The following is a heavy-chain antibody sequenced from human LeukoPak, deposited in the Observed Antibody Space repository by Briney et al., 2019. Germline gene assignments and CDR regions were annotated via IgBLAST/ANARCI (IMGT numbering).Heavy chain of an antibody. CDR3: ARLSPGVAVAGKPMFDY. CDR2: ISSSSSYI. J-gene: IGHJ4*02. D-gene: IGHD6-19*01. CDR1: GFTFSSYS. Sequence: GGSLRLSCAASGFTFSSYSMNWVRQAPGKGLEWVSCISSSSSYIYYADSVKGRFTISRDNAKNSLYLQMNSLRAEDTAVYYCARLSPGVAVAGKPMFDYWGQGTLVTVSS. V-gene: IGHV3-21*01.